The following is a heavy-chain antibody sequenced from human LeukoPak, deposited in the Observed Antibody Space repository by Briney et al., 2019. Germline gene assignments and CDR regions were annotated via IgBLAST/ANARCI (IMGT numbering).Heavy chain of an antibody. CDR1: GFTFSSYS. CDR3: ARDTSRAYYYDSSGYYPNGDAFDI. Sequence: GGSLRLSCAASGFTFSSYSMNWVRQAPGKGLEWVSSISSSSSYIYYADSVKGRFTISRDNAKNSLYLQMNSLRAEDTAVYYCARDTSRAYYYDSSGYYPNGDAFDIWGQGTMVTVSS. D-gene: IGHD3-22*01. J-gene: IGHJ3*02. CDR2: ISSSSSYI. V-gene: IGHV3-21*01.